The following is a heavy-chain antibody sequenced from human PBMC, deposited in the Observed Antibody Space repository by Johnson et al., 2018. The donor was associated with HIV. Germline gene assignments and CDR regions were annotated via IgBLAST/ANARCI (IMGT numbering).Heavy chain of an antibody. J-gene: IGHJ3*02. CDR2: IRYDGSNK. Sequence: QVHLVESGGGMVQPGGSLRLSCAASGFTFSSYGMHWVRQAPGKGLEWVAFIRYDGSNKYYADSVKGRFTISRDNSKNTLYLQMNSLRAEDTAVYYCASGIAVAGTLLDAFDIWGQGTMVTVSS. V-gene: IGHV3-30*02. CDR3: ASGIAVAGTLLDAFDI. CDR1: GFTFSSYG. D-gene: IGHD6-19*01.